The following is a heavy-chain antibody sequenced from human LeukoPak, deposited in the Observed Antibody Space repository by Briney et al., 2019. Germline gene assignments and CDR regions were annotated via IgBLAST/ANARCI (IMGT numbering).Heavy chain of an antibody. Sequence: PSETLSLTCTVSGGSISSSSYYWGWIRQPPGKGLEWIGSIYYSGSTYYNPSLKSRVTISVDTSKNQFSLKLSSVTAADTAVYYCARTSPTVTTLVDVWGKGTTVTVSS. V-gene: IGHV4-39*07. CDR2: IYYSGST. CDR3: ARTSPTVTTLVDV. D-gene: IGHD4-17*01. J-gene: IGHJ6*04. CDR1: GGSISSSSYY.